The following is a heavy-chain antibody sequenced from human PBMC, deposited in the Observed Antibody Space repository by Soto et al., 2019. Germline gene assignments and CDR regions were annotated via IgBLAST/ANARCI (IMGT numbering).Heavy chain of an antibody. CDR2: LPERGSSP. CDR1: GFTFSNYA. Sequence: EVQLLESGGGLVQPGGSLRLSCAASGFTFSNYAMSWVRQAPGKGLEWVSALPERGSSPYYADSVKGRFTLSRNNPKNSLYLQMTSLRAEDTAVYYCAKMTSGSYGRNYGMDVWCQGTTVTVSS. D-gene: IGHD5-18*01. CDR3: AKMTSGSYGRNYGMDV. J-gene: IGHJ6*02. V-gene: IGHV3-23*01.